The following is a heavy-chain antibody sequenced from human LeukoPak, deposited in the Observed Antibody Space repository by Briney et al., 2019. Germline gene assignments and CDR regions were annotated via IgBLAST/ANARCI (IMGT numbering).Heavy chain of an antibody. D-gene: IGHD4-11*01. CDR2: INHSGST. CDR3: ARGTPIYSNYGRRRYNWFDP. V-gene: IGHV4-34*01. Sequence: GSLRLSCAASGFTFSSHAMNWVRQPPGKGLEWIGEINHSGSTNYNPSLKSRVTISVDTSKDQFSLKPSSVTAADTAVYYCARGTPIYSNYGRRRYNWFDPWGQGTLVTVSS. J-gene: IGHJ5*02. CDR1: GFTFSSHA.